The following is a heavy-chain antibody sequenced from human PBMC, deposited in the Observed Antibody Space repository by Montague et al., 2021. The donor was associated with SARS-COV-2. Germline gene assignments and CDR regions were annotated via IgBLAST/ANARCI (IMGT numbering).Heavy chain of an antibody. J-gene: IGHJ3*02. CDR2: IWYDGSNK. V-gene: IGHV3-33*01. CDR1: GFTFSSYG. D-gene: IGHD3-22*01. CDR3: AAQITMIDYAFDI. Sequence: FLRLSCSASGFTFSSYGMHWVRQAPGKGLEWVAVIWYDGSNKYYADSVKGRFTISRDNSKNTLYLQMNSLRAEDTAVYYCAAQITMIDYAFDIWGQGTMVTVSS.